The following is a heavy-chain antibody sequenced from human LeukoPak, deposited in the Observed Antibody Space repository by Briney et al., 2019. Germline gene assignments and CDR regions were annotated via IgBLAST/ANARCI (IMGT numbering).Heavy chain of an antibody. Sequence: GKSLRLSCAASGFTFSRNGMRWVRQAPGKGLEWVADVSHDGSEKDYADSVKGRFTISRDNSNNTVYLQMNSLRPEDTAMYYCARDLSGGYSIDYWGQGALVIVSS. D-gene: IGHD1-26*01. J-gene: IGHJ4*02. CDR1: GFTFSRNG. CDR2: VSHDGSEK. V-gene: IGHV3-30-3*01. CDR3: ARDLSGGYSIDY.